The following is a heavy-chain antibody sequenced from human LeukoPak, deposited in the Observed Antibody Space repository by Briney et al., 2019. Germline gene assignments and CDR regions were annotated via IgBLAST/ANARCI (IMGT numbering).Heavy chain of an antibody. J-gene: IGHJ4*02. CDR2: IYHRGTT. CDR3: ARTGTGYYFDY. CDR1: GYYISSCYY. D-gene: IGHD1-14*01. Sequence: SETLCLTCAVSGYYISSCYYWGLIRQPPGKVLQRIATIYHRGTTWHNPSLKSRVTISLDTSKNQFSLQVSAVTAADTAVYYCARTGTGYYFDYWGQGTPVTVSS. V-gene: IGHV4-38-2*01.